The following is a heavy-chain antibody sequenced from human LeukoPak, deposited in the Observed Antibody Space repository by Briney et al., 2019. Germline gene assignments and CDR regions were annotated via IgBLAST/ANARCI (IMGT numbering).Heavy chain of an antibody. CDR2: INPNSGGT. Sequence: ASVKVSCKAFGYSFTDYYVHWVRQAPGQGLEWMGWINPNSGGTNYAQKFQGRVTMTRDTSISTAYMELSRLRSDDTAVYYCARSGPPERYSSSWSHAFDIWGQGTMVTVSS. D-gene: IGHD6-13*01. V-gene: IGHV1-2*02. J-gene: IGHJ3*02. CDR3: ARSGPPERYSSSWSHAFDI. CDR1: GYSFTDYY.